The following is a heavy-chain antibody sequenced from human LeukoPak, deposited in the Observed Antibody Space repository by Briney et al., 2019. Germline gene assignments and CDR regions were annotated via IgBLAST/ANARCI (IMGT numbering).Heavy chain of an antibody. CDR2: ISSSGNTI. Sequence: PGGSLRLSCAASGFTFSDFYMSWIRQAPGKGLEWVSYISSSGNTIYYADSVKGRFTISRDNAKSSLYLQMNSLRAEDTAVYYCTRRSLNWNDFDPWGQGTLVTVSS. D-gene: IGHD1-1*01. J-gene: IGHJ5*02. V-gene: IGHV3-11*01. CDR3: TRRSLNWNDFDP. CDR1: GFTFSDFY.